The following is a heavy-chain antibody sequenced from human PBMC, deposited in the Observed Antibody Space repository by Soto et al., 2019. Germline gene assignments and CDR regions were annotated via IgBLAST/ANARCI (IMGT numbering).Heavy chain of an antibody. J-gene: IGHJ6*03. CDR3: ARNKYCSSTSCHSFYMDV. D-gene: IGHD2-2*01. V-gene: IGHV5-51*01. CDR1: GYSFTSYW. CDR2: IYPGDSDT. Sequence: ETLKISCKGSGYSFTSYWIGWVRQMPGKGLEWMGIIYPGDSDTRYSPSFQGQVTISADKSISTAYLQWSSLKASDTAMYYCARNKYCSSTSCHSFYMDVWGKGTTVTVSS.